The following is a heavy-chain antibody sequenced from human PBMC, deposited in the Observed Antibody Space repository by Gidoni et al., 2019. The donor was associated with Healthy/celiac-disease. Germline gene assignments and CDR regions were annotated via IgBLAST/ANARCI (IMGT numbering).Heavy chain of an antibody. CDR1: GLTFRSYW. CDR2: IKQDGSEK. J-gene: IGHJ4*02. Sequence: EVQLVESGGGLVQPGGSLRLSCAASGLTFRSYWMSWVRQAPGKGLEWVANIKQDGSEKYYVDSVKGRFTISRDNAKNSLYLQMNSLRAEDTAVYYCAREAMTTVDQTFDYWGQGTLVTVSS. D-gene: IGHD4-17*01. V-gene: IGHV3-7*03. CDR3: AREAMTTVDQTFDY.